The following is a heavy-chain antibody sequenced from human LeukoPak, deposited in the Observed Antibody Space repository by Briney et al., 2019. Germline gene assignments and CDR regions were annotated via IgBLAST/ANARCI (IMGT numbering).Heavy chain of an antibody. J-gene: IGHJ5*02. CDR1: GGSISSGDYY. CDR2: TYYSGST. V-gene: IGHV4-30-4*02. CDR3: ARAGRYYDFWSGYSAPTWFDP. D-gene: IGHD3-3*01. Sequence: SETLSLTCTVSGGSISSGDYYWSWIRQPPGKGLEWIGYTYYSGSTYYNPSLKSRVTISVDTSKNQFSLKLSSVTAADTAVYYCARAGRYYDFWSGYSAPTWFDPWGQGTLVTVSS.